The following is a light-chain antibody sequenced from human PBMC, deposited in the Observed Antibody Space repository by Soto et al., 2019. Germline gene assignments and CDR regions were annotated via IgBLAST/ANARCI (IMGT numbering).Light chain of an antibody. J-gene: IGKJ2*01. V-gene: IGKV1-5*01. CDR1: QSISTW. Sequence: DIQMTQSPSTLYASVGDRVTITCRASQSISTWLAWYQQKPGKAPKLLIYDASSLQSGVPSRFSGHGSGTDFTLTISSLQPDDFATYYCQQYNSYTTFGQGTKLEIK. CDR2: DAS. CDR3: QQYNSYTT.